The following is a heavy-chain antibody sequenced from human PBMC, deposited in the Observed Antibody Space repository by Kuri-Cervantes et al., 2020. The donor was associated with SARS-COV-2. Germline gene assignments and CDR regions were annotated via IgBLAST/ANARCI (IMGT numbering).Heavy chain of an antibody. CDR1: GGSFSGYY. Sequence: GSLRLSCAVYGGSFSGYYWSWIRQPPGKGLEWIGEINDSGSTNYNPSLKSRVTISVDTSKNQFSLRLSSVTAADTAVYYCARVGGNYYDSYLFDPWGQGTLVTVSS. V-gene: IGHV4-34*01. CDR3: ARVGGNYYDSYLFDP. CDR2: INDSGST. D-gene: IGHD3-22*01. J-gene: IGHJ5*02.